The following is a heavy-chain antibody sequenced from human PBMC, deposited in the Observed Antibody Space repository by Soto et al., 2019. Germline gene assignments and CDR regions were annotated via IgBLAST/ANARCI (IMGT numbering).Heavy chain of an antibody. CDR1: GFTFSNAW. D-gene: IGHD3-3*01. J-gene: IGHJ4*02. Sequence: GGSLRLSCAASGFTFSNAWMSWVRQAPGKGLEWVGRIKSKSDDGTTDYAAPVKGRVAISRDDSSNTLYLQMNSLKTEDTAVYYCTTEHAVFGVVIVPFDYWGQGTLVTVSS. CDR3: TTEHAVFGVVIVPFDY. CDR2: IKSKSDDGTT. V-gene: IGHV3-15*01.